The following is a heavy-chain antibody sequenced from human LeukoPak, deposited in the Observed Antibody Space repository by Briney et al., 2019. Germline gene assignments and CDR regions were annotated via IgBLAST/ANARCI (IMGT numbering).Heavy chain of an antibody. CDR3: ARDYDGENAFDI. V-gene: IGHV1-2*02. J-gene: IGHJ3*02. CDR2: INPNSGGT. D-gene: IGHD3-16*01. Sequence: ASAKVSCKASGYTFTGYYMHWVRQAPGQGLEWMGWINPNSGGTNYAQKFQGRVTMTRDTSISTAYMELSRLRSDDTAVYYCARDYDGENAFDIWGQGTMVTVSS. CDR1: GYTFTGYY.